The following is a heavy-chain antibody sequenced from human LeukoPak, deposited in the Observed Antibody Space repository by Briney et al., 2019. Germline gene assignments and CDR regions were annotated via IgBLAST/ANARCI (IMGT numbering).Heavy chain of an antibody. CDR2: ISYDGSNK. D-gene: IGHD3-22*01. CDR3: ARGMSMIVVVITASQCDY. J-gene: IGHJ4*02. V-gene: IGHV3-30-3*01. Sequence: GGSLRLSCAASGFTFSSYAMHWLRQAPRKELDWVAVISYDGSNKYYADSVKGRFTISRDNSKNTLYLQMNSLRAEDTAVYYCARGMSMIVVVITASQCDYWGQGTLVTVSS. CDR1: GFTFSSYA.